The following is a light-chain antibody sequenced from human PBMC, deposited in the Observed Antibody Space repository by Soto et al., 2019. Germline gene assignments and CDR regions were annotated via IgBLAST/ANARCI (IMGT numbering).Light chain of an antibody. CDR3: KQSKSFPLT. CDR2: AAS. CDR1: QDIERW. Sequence: DIQMTQSPASLSASVGDRVSITCRASQDIERWLAWYQQKPGEAPKVLIYAASSLQSGVPSRFSGSGSGTDFSLTISSLQPEDFATYYCKQSKSFPLTVGRGTKVDSK. J-gene: IGKJ4*01. V-gene: IGKV1-12*01.